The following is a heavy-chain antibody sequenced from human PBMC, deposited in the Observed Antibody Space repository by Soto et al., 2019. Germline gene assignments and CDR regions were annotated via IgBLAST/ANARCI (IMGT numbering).Heavy chain of an antibody. Sequence: ASVKVSCKASGYTFTGYYMHWVRQAPGQGLEWMGWINPNSGGTNSAQKFQGRFTMTRDTYISKAYIVLSRLRSDDTAVYYCARGIPLHYFVVVVAAAQDYYYGMDVWGQGTTVTVSS. J-gene: IGHJ6*02. CDR2: INPNSGGT. D-gene: IGHD2-15*01. V-gene: IGHV1-2*02. CDR3: ARGIPLHYFVVVVAAAQDYYYGMDV. CDR1: GYTFTGYY.